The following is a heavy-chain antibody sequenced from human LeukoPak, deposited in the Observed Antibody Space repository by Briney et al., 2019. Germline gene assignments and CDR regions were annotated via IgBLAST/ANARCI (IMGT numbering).Heavy chain of an antibody. Sequence: GGSLRLSCAASGFTFSSYWMSWVRQAPGKGLEWVANITQDGSEKYYVDSEKGRFTISRDNAKNSLYLQMNSLRAEDTAVYYCASGYDSGSYYVGGHTCFDYWGQGTLVTVYS. CDR3: ASGYDSGSYYVGGHTCFDY. CDR1: GFTFSSYW. D-gene: IGHD3-10*01. J-gene: IGHJ4*02. V-gene: IGHV3-7*01. CDR2: ITQDGSEK.